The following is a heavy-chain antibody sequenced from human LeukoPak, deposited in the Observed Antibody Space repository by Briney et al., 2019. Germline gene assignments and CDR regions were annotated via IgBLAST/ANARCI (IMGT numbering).Heavy chain of an antibody. Sequence: QPGRSLRLSCAASGLTFSSYAMSWVRQAPGKGLEWVSAISGSGGSTYYADSVKGRFTISRDNSKNTLYLQMNSLRAEDTAVYYCAKGDCSGGSRYSNYWGQGTLVTVSS. J-gene: IGHJ4*02. CDR3: AKGDCSGGSRYSNY. D-gene: IGHD2-15*01. V-gene: IGHV3-23*01. CDR2: ISGSGGST. CDR1: GLTFSSYA.